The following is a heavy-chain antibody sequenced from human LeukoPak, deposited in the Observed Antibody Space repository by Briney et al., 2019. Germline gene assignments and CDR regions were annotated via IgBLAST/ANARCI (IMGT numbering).Heavy chain of an antibody. CDR1: AYTFTVYY. CDR3: ARASVAGTGSDY. V-gene: IGHV1-2*02. D-gene: IGHD6-19*01. J-gene: IGHJ4*02. Sequence: ATVTVSCKASAYTFTVYYMHWVRQAPGQGLEWKGWINPNSGGTNYAQKFQGRVTMTRDTSISTAYMELSRLRSDDTAVYYCARASVAGTGSDYWGQGTLVTVSS. CDR2: INPNSGGT.